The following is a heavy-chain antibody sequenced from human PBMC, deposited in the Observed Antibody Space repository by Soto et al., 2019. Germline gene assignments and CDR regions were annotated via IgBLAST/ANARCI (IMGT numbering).Heavy chain of an antibody. CDR1: GFTFDDYT. J-gene: IGHJ6*02. Sequence: PGGSLRLSCAASGFTFDDYTMHWVRQAPGKGLEWVSLISWDGGSTYYADSVKGRFTISRDNSKNSLYLQMNSLRTEDTALYYCAKDSYYNYYGMDVWGQGTTVTVSS. CDR2: ISWDGGST. CDR3: AKDSYYNYYGMDV. V-gene: IGHV3-43*01.